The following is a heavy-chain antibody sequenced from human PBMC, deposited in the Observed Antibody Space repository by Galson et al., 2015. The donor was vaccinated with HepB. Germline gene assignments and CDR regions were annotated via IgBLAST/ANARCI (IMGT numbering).Heavy chain of an antibody. J-gene: IGHJ6*02. CDR3: ARDLVNTVGTVGLGMDV. D-gene: IGHD5-12*01. CDR1: GASISRKTNY. Sequence: ETLSLTCTVSGASISRKTNYWGWIRQPPGKGLEWIGSVYYGGSANYNPSLKSRVTISLNTSKDQFSLKLTSVTAADTAVYYCARDLVNTVGTVGLGMDVWGQGTTVTVSS. V-gene: IGHV4-39*07. CDR2: VYYGGSA.